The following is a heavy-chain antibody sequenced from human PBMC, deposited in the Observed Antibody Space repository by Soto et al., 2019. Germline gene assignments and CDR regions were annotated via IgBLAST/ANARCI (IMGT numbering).Heavy chain of an antibody. D-gene: IGHD3-22*01. CDR2: IIPVFDTV. J-gene: IGHJ4*02. V-gene: IGHV1-69*01. Sequence: QEQLVQSGAEVKKSGSSVKVSCKDTGGLFSSYAVSWVRQAPGQGLEWMGGIIPVFDTVYYAQKFQGRVTITADESTNTADMELSILRSEDTAMYYCARGGSGYVWFDEFWGQGTLVTVSS. CDR3: ARGGSGYVWFDEF. CDR1: GGLFSSYA.